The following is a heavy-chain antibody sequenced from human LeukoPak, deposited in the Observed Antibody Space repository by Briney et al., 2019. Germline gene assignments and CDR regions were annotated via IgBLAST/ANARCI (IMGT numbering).Heavy chain of an antibody. CDR3: ASGYYYDSSGRFDY. CDR1: GGSFSGYY. CDR2: IYYSGST. V-gene: IGHV4-59*01. J-gene: IGHJ4*02. D-gene: IGHD3-22*01. Sequence: SETLSLTCAVYGGSFSGYYWSWIRQPPGKGLEWIGYIYYSGSTNYNPSLKSRVTISVDTSKNQFSLKLSSVTAADTAVYYCASGYYYDSSGRFDYWGQGTLVTVSS.